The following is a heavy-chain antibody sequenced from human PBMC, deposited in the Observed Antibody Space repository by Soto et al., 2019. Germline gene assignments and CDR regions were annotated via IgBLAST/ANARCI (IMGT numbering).Heavy chain of an antibody. V-gene: IGHV3-15*07. D-gene: IGHD3-22*01. CDR1: GFTFSNAW. CDR3: TTDRGYYYDSSGNPVVDY. Sequence: GGSLRLSCAASGFTFSNAWMNWVRQAPGKGLEWVGRIKSKTDGGTTDYAAPVKGRFTISRDDSKNTLYLQMNSLKTEDTAVYYCTTDRGYYYDSSGNPVVDYWGQGTLVTVS. J-gene: IGHJ4*02. CDR2: IKSKTDGGTT.